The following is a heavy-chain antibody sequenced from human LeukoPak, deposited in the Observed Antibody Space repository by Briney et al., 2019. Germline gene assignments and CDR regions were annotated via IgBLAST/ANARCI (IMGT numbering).Heavy chain of an antibody. CDR3: AFYGSGGVY. V-gene: IGHV3-23*01. J-gene: IGHJ4*02. CDR2: ISSSGGTT. D-gene: IGHD3-10*01. Sequence: GGSLRLSCAASGFTFSNYAMTWVRQAPGKGLEWFPSISSSGGTTYYAVSVKGRFTISRDNSKNTLYVQMNRLSAEDTAVYYCAFYGSGGVYWGQGTLVTVSS. CDR1: GFTFSNYA.